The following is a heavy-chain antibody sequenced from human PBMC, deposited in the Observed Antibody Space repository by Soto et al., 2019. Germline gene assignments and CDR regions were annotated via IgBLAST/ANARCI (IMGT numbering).Heavy chain of an antibody. V-gene: IGHV2-70*01. J-gene: IGHJ6*02. Sequence: SGPTLVNPTQTLTLTCTFSGFSLSTSGMCVSWIRQPPGKALEWLALIDWDDDKYYSTSLKTRLTISKDTSKNQVVLTMTNMDPVDTATYYCARIRQAAAGYYYGMDVWGQGTTVTVSS. CDR3: ARIRQAAAGYYYGMDV. CDR2: IDWDDDK. D-gene: IGHD6-13*01. CDR1: GFSLSTSGMC.